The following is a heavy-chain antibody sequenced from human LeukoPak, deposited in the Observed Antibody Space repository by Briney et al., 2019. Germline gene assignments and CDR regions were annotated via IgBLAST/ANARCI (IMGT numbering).Heavy chain of an antibody. V-gene: IGHV3-7*01. CDR1: GFTFSSFW. CDR2: IKHDGSEK. D-gene: IGHD5-12*01. CDR3: ARDLYSGYDGEPFDY. J-gene: IGHJ4*02. Sequence: GGSLRLSYAASGFTFSSFWMSWVRQAPGKGLEWVANIKHDGSEKYYVDSVKGRFTISRDNAKNSLYLQMNSPRAEDTAVYYCARDLYSGYDGEPFDYWGQGTLVTVSS.